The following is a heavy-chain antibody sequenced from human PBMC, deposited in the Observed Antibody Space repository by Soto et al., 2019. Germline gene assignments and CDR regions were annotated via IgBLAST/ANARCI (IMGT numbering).Heavy chain of an antibody. Sequence: ASVKVSCKASGYTFTSYGISWVRQAPGQGLEWMGWISAYNGNTNYAQKLQGRVTMTTDTSTSTAYMELSSLRFEDTAVYYCARGNSCTNGVCYTYYYYYGMDVWGQGTPVTVSS. CDR2: ISAYNGNT. CDR1: GYTFTSYG. CDR3: ARGNSCTNGVCYTYYYYYGMDV. V-gene: IGHV1-18*04. D-gene: IGHD2-8*01. J-gene: IGHJ6*02.